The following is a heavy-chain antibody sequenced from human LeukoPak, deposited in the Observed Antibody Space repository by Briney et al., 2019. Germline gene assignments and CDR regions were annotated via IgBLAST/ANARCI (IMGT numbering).Heavy chain of an antibody. CDR3: ASHFLSGSYYGSFDY. D-gene: IGHD1-26*01. CDR1: GGSINTDY. Sequence: PSETLSLTCIVSGGSINTDYWIWIRQPPGKGPEWIGNVFHTGNTNYSPSLRSRVTISLDTSKNQFSLSLRSVTAADTAVYYCASHFLSGSYYGSFDYWGQGTLVTVSS. J-gene: IGHJ4*02. V-gene: IGHV4-59*08. CDR2: VFHTGNT.